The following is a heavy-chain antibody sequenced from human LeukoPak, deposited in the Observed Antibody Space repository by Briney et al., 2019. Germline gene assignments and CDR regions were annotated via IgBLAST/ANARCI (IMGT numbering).Heavy chain of an antibody. CDR3: AKGAYDYIEIAYFDY. CDR1: GISFNNYA. CDR2: IIGSSGST. Sequence: QPGGSLRLSCVASGISFNNYAMNWVRQAPGKGLEWVSLIIGSSGSTFYADSVKGRFTISRDKSKNTLYLQMNSLRADDTAVYYCAKGAYDYIEIAYFDYWGQGSLVTVSS. J-gene: IGHJ4*02. D-gene: IGHD5-12*01. V-gene: IGHV3-23*01.